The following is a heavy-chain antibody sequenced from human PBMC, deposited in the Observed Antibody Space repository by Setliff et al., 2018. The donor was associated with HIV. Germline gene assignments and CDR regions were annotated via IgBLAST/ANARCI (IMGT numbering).Heavy chain of an antibody. V-gene: IGHV1-3*01. J-gene: IGHJ5*02. CDR1: GYTFTSYA. D-gene: IGHD2-21*02. Sequence: ASVKVSCKASGYTFTSYAMHWVRQAPGQRLEWMGWINAGNGNTKYSPKFQGRVTITTDTSTSTAYMELRSLRSDGTAVYYCARDRTGVTSGEFDPWGQGTLVTVSS. CDR2: INAGNGNT. CDR3: ARDRTGVTSGEFDP.